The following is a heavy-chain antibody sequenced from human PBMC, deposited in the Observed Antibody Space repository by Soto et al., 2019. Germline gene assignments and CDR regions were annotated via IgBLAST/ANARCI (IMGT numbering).Heavy chain of an antibody. D-gene: IGHD3-22*01. CDR1: GFSLSTSGVG. J-gene: IGHJ4*02. V-gene: IGHV2-5*01. CDR2: IYWNDDK. CDR3: AHVDSSGYYSSRWIDFDY. Sequence: SGPTLVNPTQTLTLTCTFSGFSLSTSGVGVGWISQPPGKALEWLALIYWNDDKRYSPSLKSRLTITKDTSKNQVVLTMTNMDPVDTATYYCAHVDSSGYYSSRWIDFDYWGQGTLVTVSS.